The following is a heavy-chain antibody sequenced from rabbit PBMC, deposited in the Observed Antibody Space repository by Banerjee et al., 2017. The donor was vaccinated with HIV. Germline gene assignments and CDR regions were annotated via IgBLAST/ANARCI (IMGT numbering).Heavy chain of an antibody. CDR1: GFSFSSSYY. Sequence: QSLEESGGDLVKPGASLTLTCTASGFSFSSSYYMCWVRQAPGKGLEWIACIYAGSSGSTYYASWAKGRFTISKTSSTTVTLQMTSLTAADTATYFCARDAGYAGYGYAIGYFNLWGPGTLVTVS. CDR3: ARDAGYAGYGYAIGYFNL. J-gene: IGHJ4*01. D-gene: IGHD6-1*01. V-gene: IGHV1S40*01. CDR2: IYAGSSGST.